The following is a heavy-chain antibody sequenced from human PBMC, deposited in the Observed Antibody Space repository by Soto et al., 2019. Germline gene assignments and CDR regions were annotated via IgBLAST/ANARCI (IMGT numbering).Heavy chain of an antibody. J-gene: IGHJ6*03. Sequence: ASVKVSCKASGYTFTSYAMHWVRQAPGQRLEWMGWINAGNGNTKYSQKFQGRVTITRDTSASTAYMELSSLRSEDTAVYYCAREQQLRFLEWPDYYYYYMDVWGKGTTVTVSS. CDR2: INAGNGNT. V-gene: IGHV1-3*01. CDR1: GYTFTSYA. D-gene: IGHD3-3*01. CDR3: AREQQLRFLEWPDYYYYYMDV.